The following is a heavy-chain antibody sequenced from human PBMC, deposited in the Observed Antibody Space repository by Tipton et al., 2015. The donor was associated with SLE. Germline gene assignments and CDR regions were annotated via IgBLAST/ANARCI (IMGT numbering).Heavy chain of an antibody. V-gene: IGHV1-46*03. CDR1: GYTFTSYY. CDR2: INPSGGST. CDR3: ARDRGYSSGWYGVDYYYGMDV. Sequence: QLVQSGAEVKKPGASVKVSCKASGYTFTSYYMHWVRQAPGQGLEWMGIINPSGGSTSYAQKFQGRVTMTRDTSTSTVYMELSSLRSEDTAVYYCARDRGYSSGWYGVDYYYGMDVCGQGTTVTVSS. D-gene: IGHD6-19*01. J-gene: IGHJ6*02.